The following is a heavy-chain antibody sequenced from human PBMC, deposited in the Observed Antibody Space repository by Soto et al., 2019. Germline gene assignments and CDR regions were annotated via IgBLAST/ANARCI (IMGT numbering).Heavy chain of an antibody. J-gene: IGHJ4*02. CDR1: GGTFSSYA. D-gene: IGHD2-2*01. CDR3: AVDRGSIDY. CDR2: IIPIFGTA. V-gene: IGHV1-69*06. Sequence: SVKVSCKASGGTFSSYAISWVRQAPGQGLEWMGGIIPIFGTANYAQKFQGRVTITADKSTSTAYMELSSLRSADTAAYYCAVDRGSIDYWGQGTLVTVSS.